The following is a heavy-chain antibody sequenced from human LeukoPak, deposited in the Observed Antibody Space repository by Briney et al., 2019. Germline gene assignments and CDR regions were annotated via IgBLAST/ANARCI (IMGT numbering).Heavy chain of an antibody. D-gene: IGHD6-19*01. CDR3: ARATVAGTRYYFDY. CDR1: GYSISSDYY. Sequence: PSETLSLTCTVSGYSISSDYYWGWIRQSPGKGLEWIGSVSQSGNTYYKSSLKSRVTVSIDTSKNEFSLKLSSVTAADTAVYYCARATVAGTRYYFDYWGQGTLVTVSS. CDR2: VSQSGNT. J-gene: IGHJ4*02. V-gene: IGHV4-38-2*02.